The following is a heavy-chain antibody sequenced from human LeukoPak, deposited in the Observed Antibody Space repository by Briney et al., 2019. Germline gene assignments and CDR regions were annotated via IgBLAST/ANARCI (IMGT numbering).Heavy chain of an antibody. CDR1: GFTFSGYS. CDR3: ARVFIGDYGDYQFDY. J-gene: IGHJ4*02. D-gene: IGHD4-17*01. V-gene: IGHV3-48*01. Sequence: PGGSLRLSCAASGFTFSGYSMNWVRQAPGKGLEWVSYISSRGTTIYYADSVKGRFTISRDNAKNSLYLQMNSLRAEDTAVYYCARVFIGDYGDYQFDYWGQGTLVTVSS. CDR2: ISSRGTTI.